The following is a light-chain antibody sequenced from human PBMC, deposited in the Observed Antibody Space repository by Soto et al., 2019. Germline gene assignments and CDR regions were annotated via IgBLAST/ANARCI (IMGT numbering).Light chain of an antibody. J-gene: IGKJ1*01. CDR2: WAS. CDR3: QQYYTTPWT. CDR1: QSFLYSSNNKNY. Sequence: DIVMTQSPDSLAVSLGERATINWKSSQSFLYSSNNKNYLAWYQQKPGQPPKALIYWASTRESGVPDRFSGSGSGTDFTLTISSLQAEDVAVYYCQQYYTTPWTFGQGTKVDIK. V-gene: IGKV4-1*01.